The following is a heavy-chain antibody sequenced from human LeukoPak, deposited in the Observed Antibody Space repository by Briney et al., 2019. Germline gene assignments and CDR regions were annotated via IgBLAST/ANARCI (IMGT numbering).Heavy chain of an antibody. CDR2: ICGSGGGT. CDR1: GFTFSSYA. V-gene: IGHV3-23*01. J-gene: IGHJ4*02. D-gene: IGHD2-2*01. Sequence: PGGSLRLSCATSGFTFSSYAMSWVRQAPGRGLEWVSAICGSGGGTYYADSVKGRFTISRDNSKNTLYLQMNSLRAEDSAVYYCAKSSSTSCYSPIDCWGQGTLVTVSS. CDR3: AKSSSTSCYSPIDC.